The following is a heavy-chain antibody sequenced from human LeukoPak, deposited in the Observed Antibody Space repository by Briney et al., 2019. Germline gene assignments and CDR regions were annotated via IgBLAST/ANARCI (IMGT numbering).Heavy chain of an antibody. V-gene: IGHV3-23*01. Sequence: PGGAVRLSCAASGFTFTNYAMTWVRQAPGKGLEWVSSISASGITFSADSVKGRFTISRDNSKNTLYLQMSSLRAEDTAIYYCAKFSSGWYEDYWGQGTLVTVSS. D-gene: IGHD6-19*01. CDR3: AKFSSGWYEDY. J-gene: IGHJ4*02. CDR1: GFTFTNYA. CDR2: ISASGIT.